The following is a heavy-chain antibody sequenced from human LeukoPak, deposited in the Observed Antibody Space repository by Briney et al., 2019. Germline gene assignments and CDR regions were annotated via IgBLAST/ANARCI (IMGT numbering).Heavy chain of an antibody. CDR2: IYYSGST. Sequence: PSETLSLTCTVSGGSISSYYWSWIRQPPGKGLEWIGYIYYSGSTNYNPSLKSRVTISVDTSKNQFSLKLSSVTAADTAVYYCARDPPLPDIYRYFDLWGRGTLVTVSS. J-gene: IGHJ2*01. CDR3: ARDPPLPDIYRYFDL. D-gene: IGHD5-12*01. CDR1: GGSISSYY. V-gene: IGHV4-59*01.